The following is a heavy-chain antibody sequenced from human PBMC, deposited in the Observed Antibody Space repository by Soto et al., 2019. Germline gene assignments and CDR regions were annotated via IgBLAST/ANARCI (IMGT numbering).Heavy chain of an antibody. V-gene: IGHV4-59*01. CDR1: GASISSYY. CDR2: MHHTQGT. D-gene: IGHD3-9*01. CDR3: ARVPFVGYFDWLDP. Sequence: SETLSLTCIVSGASISSYYWTWIRQPPGGGLEWIGYMHHTQGTNDNPSLRGRVHMSVDTSMNQFSLRLTSVTAADTAVYYCARVPFVGYFDWLDPWGHGTLVTVSS. J-gene: IGHJ5*02.